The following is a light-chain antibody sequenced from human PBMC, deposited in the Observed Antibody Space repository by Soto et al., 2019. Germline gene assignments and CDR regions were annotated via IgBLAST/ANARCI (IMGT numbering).Light chain of an antibody. CDR3: MQGTAWPWT. CDR2: RVS. J-gene: IGKJ1*01. V-gene: IGKV2-30*02. Sequence: DVVMSQSPLSLPVTLGQPASISCRSSQSLVQTDGIAYLNWFHQRPGQAPRRLINRVSSRDTGVPDRFSGSGSGTDFTLKISRVEAEDVGVYYCMQGTAWPWTFGRGTKVEIK. CDR1: QSLVQTDGIAY.